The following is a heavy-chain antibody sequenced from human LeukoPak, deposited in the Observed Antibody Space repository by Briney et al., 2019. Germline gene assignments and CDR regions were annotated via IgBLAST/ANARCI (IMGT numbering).Heavy chain of an antibody. J-gene: IGHJ5*02. Sequence: ASVKVSCKASGYTFTGYYMHWVRQAPGQGLEWMGWINPNSGGTNYAQKFQGRVTMTRDTSISTAYMELSRLRSDDTAVYYCARDPGFVLLWFGELPWFDPWGQGTPVTVSS. D-gene: IGHD3-10*01. CDR2: INPNSGGT. CDR3: ARDPGFVLLWFGELPWFDP. V-gene: IGHV1-2*02. CDR1: GYTFTGYY.